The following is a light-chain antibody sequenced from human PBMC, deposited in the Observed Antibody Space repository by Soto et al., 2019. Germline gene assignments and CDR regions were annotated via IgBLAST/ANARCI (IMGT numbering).Light chain of an antibody. CDR2: AAS. CDR3: QPLNSHPPT. V-gene: IGKV1-9*01. Sequence: IQLTQSPSSLSASVGDRVTVTCRASQGISSYLAWYQQQPGKDPKLLIYAASTLQRGVSSRFSGSGSGTDFTLTISSLQPEGFATYYCQPLNSHPPTFGQGTKVEIK. CDR1: QGISSY. J-gene: IGKJ2*01.